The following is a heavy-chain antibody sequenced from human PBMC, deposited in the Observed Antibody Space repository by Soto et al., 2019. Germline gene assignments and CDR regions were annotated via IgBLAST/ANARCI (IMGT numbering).Heavy chain of an antibody. J-gene: IGHJ6*02. CDR1: GGSFSAYY. CDR3: ARGAGGTTIFGVVTVRYGMDV. Sequence: QVQLQQWGAGLLKPSETLSLTCAVSGGSFSAYYWSWIRQSPGKGLEWIGEINHSGRTKYNPSLKSRVTISVDTSKNQFSLKLSSVTAAHTALYYCARGAGGTTIFGVVTVRYGMDVWGQGTTVTVSS. V-gene: IGHV4-34*01. D-gene: IGHD3-3*01. CDR2: INHSGRT.